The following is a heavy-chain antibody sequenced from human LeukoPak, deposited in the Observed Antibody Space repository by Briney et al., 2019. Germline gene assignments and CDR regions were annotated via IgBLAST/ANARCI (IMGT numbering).Heavy chain of an antibody. J-gene: IGHJ4*02. CDR2: LFSSGKP. D-gene: IGHD3-10*01. V-gene: IGHV4-4*07. Sequence: PSETLSLTCTVSGDSIHSYYWSWIRQPAGKGLEWIGRLFSSGKPNYNPSLKSRVTMSVDRSKNQLFLNLTSVTAADTAMYYCTRANGYGLIDYWGQGTLVTVSS. CDR3: TRANGYGLIDY. CDR1: GDSIHSYY.